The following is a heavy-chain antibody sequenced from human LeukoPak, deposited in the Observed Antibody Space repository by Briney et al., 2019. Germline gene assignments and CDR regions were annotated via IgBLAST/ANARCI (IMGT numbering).Heavy chain of an antibody. CDR1: GESFSDYY. Sequence: PSETLSLTCAVSGESFSDYYWTWIRQSPLKGLEWIGEINHSGRTYYNPSLKSRVTISVDTSKNQFSLMLTSMTAADAAVYYCARAQVLWFGKLSVSQSFDHWGQGTLVTVSS. D-gene: IGHD3-10*01. V-gene: IGHV4-34*01. CDR3: ARAQVLWFGKLSVSQSFDH. J-gene: IGHJ4*02. CDR2: INHSGRT.